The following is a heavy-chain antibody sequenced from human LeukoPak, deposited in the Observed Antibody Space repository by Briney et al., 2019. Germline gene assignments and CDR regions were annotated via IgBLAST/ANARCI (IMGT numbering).Heavy chain of an antibody. V-gene: IGHV5-10-1*01. J-gene: IGHJ4*02. CDR3: ARHAKAYGSSCDY. CDR2: IDPSGSYT. CDR1: GYSFTTYW. Sequence: GESLRISCKGSGYSFTTYWISWVRQMPGKGLEWMGRIDPSGSYTIYSPSFQGHVTISADKSFSTAYLQWTSLKASDTAMYYCARHAKAYGSSCDYWGQGTLVTVSS. D-gene: IGHD6-13*01.